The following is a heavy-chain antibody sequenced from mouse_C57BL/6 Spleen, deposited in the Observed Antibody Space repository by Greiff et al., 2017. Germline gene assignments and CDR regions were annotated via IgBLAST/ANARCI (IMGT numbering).Heavy chain of an antibody. CDR3: ARSNYYAKDY. CDR1: GYTFTSYW. V-gene: IGHV1-64*01. Sequence: QVQLQQPGAELVKPGASVKLSCKASGYTFTSYWMHWVKQRPGQGLEWIGMIHPNSGSTNYNEKFKSKATLTVDKSSSTAYMQLSSLPSEDSAVYYCARSNYYAKDYWGQGTSVTVSS. J-gene: IGHJ4*01. CDR2: IHPNSGST. D-gene: IGHD2-5*01.